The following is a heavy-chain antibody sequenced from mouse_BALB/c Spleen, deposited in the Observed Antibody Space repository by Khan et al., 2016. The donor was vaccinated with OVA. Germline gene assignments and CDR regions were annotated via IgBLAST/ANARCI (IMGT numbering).Heavy chain of an antibody. D-gene: IGHD2-10*01. Sequence: QIQLVQSGPELQKPGETVKISCTTSGYTFTNFGMNWVKQAPGKGLEWMGWINTYTGEPSYADDFKGRFAFSLETSASTAYLQINNLKNEDTATYFCARAPYFSYTMAYWGQGTSVTVSS. CDR2: INTYTGEP. CDR1: GYTFTNFG. J-gene: IGHJ4*01. CDR3: ARAPYFSYTMAY. V-gene: IGHV9-3-1*01.